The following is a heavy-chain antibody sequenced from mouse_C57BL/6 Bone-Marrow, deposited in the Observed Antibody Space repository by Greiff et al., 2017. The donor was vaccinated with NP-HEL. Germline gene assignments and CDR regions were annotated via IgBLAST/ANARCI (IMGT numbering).Heavy chain of an antibody. V-gene: IGHV1-74*01. CDR1: GYTFTSYW. D-gene: IGHD1-1*01. J-gene: IGHJ2*01. CDR2: IHPSDSDT. Sequence: QVQLQQSGAELVKPGASVKVSCKASGYTFTSYWMHWVKQRPGQGLEWIGRIHPSDSDTNYIQKFKGKATLTVDKSSSTAYMQLSRLTSEDSAVFNSTMLRVGSSYFDYWGQGTTLTISS. CDR3: TMLRVGSSYFDY.